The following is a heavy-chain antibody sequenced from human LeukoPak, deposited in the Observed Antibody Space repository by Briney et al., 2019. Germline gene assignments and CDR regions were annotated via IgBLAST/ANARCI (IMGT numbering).Heavy chain of an antibody. CDR3: ARDSSSSSGRPDY. D-gene: IGHD6-6*01. Sequence: GGSLRLSCAASGFTFSSYWMSWVRRAPGKGLEWVANIKQDGSEKYYVDSVKGRFTISRDNAKNSLYLQMNSLRAEDTAVYYCARDSSSSSGRPDYWGQGTLVTVSS. CDR1: GFTFSSYW. V-gene: IGHV3-7*01. CDR2: IKQDGSEK. J-gene: IGHJ4*02.